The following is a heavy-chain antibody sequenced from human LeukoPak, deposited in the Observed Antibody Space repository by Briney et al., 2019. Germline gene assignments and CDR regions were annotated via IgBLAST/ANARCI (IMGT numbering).Heavy chain of an antibody. V-gene: IGHV3-30*09. J-gene: IGHJ4*02. D-gene: IGHD5-18*01. CDR1: GFKFSSYQ. Sequence: PGGSLRLSCAASGFKFSSYQMPWVRQDPGKGLEWLGVISVDGKHIEYPDYVQGRVAISRDISKNTLYLQMNSLRGEDTAVYYCARDRVQIWSYVGTFDYWGQGALVTVSS. CDR3: ARDRVQIWSYVGTFDY. CDR2: ISVDGKHI.